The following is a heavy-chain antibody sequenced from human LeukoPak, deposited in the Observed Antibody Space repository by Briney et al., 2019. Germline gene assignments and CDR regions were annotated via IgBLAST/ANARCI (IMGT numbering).Heavy chain of an antibody. CDR1: GYTFTSYG. CDR2: INPNSGGT. V-gene: IGHV1-2*02. D-gene: IGHD6-13*01. J-gene: IGHJ4*02. CDR3: ARTYLYSSSWYNY. Sequence: ASVKVSCKTSGYTFTSYGISWVRQAPGQGLEWMGWINPNSGGTNYAQKFQGRVTMTRDTSISTAYMELSRLRSDDTAVYYCARTYLYSSSWYNYWGQGTLVTVSS.